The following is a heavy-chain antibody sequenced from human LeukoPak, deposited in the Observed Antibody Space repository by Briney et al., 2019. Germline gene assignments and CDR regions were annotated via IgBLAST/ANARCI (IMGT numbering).Heavy chain of an antibody. D-gene: IGHD3-22*01. V-gene: IGHV3-53*01. CDR2: ISSGGNT. Sequence: GGSLRLSCAASGFTVSNNYMSWVRQAPGKGLEWVSIISSGGNTYYADSVKGRFTISRDNSKNTLYLQMNSLRAEDTAVYYCARGPRDYYDSSGIDYWGQGTLVTVSS. J-gene: IGHJ4*02. CDR3: ARGPRDYYDSSGIDY. CDR1: GFTVSNNY.